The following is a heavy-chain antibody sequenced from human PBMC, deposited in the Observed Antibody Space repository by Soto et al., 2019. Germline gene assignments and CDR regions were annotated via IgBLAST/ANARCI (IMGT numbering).Heavy chain of an antibody. CDR3: ARAYFTQLSQKTDQDNGACCTNGVCYATCYYYGMDF. V-gene: IGHV1-69*13. Sequence: GASVKVSCKASGGTFSSYAISWVRQAPGQGLEWMGGIIPIFGTANYAQKFQGRVTITADESTSTAYMELSSLRSEDTAVYYCARAYFTQLSQKTDQDNGACCTNGVCYATCYYYGMDFWGQGTMVTVSS. CDR2: IIPIFGTA. CDR1: GGTFSSYA. J-gene: IGHJ6*02. D-gene: IGHD2-8*01.